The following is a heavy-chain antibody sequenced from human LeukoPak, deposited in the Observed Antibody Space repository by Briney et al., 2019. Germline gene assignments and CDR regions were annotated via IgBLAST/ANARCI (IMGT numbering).Heavy chain of an antibody. CDR1: GYTFSNYG. V-gene: IGHV1-46*01. D-gene: IGHD3-10*01. CDR3: ARASGSGVIYYFDY. J-gene: IGHJ4*02. Sequence: ASVKVSCKASGYTFSNYGLSWVRQAPGQGFEWMGIINPSGGSTSYAQKFQGRVTMTRDTSTSTVYMELSSLRSEDTAVYYCARASGSGVIYYFDYWGQGTLVTVSS. CDR2: INPSGGST.